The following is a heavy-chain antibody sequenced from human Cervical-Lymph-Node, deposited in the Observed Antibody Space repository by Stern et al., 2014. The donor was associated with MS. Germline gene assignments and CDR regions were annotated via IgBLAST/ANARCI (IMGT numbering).Heavy chain of an antibody. CDR1: GYTFTNYY. D-gene: IGHD2-2*01. CDR3: ARDYIVVVQAANDPRNYYYYGMDV. J-gene: IGHJ6*02. Sequence: QDQLVQSGAEVTKPGASVKVSCKASGYTFTNYYMHWVRQAPGQGLERMGIINPSGGDTNYAQKFQDRVTMTRDTSTSTVYMELSRSEDTAVYYCARDYIVVVQAANDPRNYYYYGMDVWGQGTTVTVSS. V-gene: IGHV1-46*01. CDR2: INPSGGDT.